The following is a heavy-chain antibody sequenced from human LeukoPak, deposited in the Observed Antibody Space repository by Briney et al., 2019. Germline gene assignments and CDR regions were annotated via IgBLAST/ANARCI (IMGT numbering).Heavy chain of an antibody. CDR3: ANTSGGPYYDFWSGYWY. V-gene: IGHV3-23*01. Sequence: PGGSLRLSCAASGFTFSTYAMSWVRQAPGKGLEWVSAISGSGGNTYYADSVQGRFTISRDNSKNTLYLQMNSLRAEDTAVYYCANTSGGPYYDFWSGYWYWGQGTLVTVSS. D-gene: IGHD3-3*01. CDR1: GFTFSTYA. J-gene: IGHJ4*02. CDR2: ISGSGGNT.